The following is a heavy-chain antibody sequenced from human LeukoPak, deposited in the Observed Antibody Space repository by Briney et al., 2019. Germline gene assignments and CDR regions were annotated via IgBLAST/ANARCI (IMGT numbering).Heavy chain of an antibody. D-gene: IGHD3-22*01. CDR1: GYSFTGHY. V-gene: IGHV1-2*02. J-gene: IGHJ3*02. CDR3: ARAGLWDHSDSSGYHNGAFDI. Sequence: ASVKVSCKASGYSFTGHYIHWVRQAPGQGLEWMGLINPNSGGTNYAQKFQGRVTMTRDTSISTAYMELSRLTSDDTAVFYCARAGLWDHSDSSGYHNGAFDIWGQGTMVTVSS. CDR2: INPNSGGT.